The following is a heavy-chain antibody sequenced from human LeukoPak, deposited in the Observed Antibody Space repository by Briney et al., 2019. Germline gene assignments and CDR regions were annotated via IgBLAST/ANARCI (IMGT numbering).Heavy chain of an antibody. J-gene: IGHJ6*04. CDR1: GYIFTSYT. CDR2: INAGTGNT. V-gene: IGHV1-3*01. Sequence: GASVKVSWKASGYIFTSYTMHWVRQAPGQRLEWMGWINAGTGNTKYSQKFQGRVTITRDTSASTAYMELSSLRSEDTAVYYCAILWFGEMDVWGKGTAVTVSS. CDR3: AILWFGEMDV. D-gene: IGHD3-10*01.